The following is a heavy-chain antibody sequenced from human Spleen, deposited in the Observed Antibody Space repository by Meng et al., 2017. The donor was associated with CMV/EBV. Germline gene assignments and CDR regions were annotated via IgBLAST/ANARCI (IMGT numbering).Heavy chain of an antibody. V-gene: IGHV1-46*01. Sequence: ASVKVSCKASGYTFTNYFMHWVRQAPGQGLEWMGLIDPSGDSTTYAQKFQGRVTMTRDTSTSTVYMELSSLRSEDTAVYYCARGDCSSTSCYRVGWFDPWGQGTLVTVSS. CDR3: ARGDCSSTSCYRVGWFDP. J-gene: IGHJ5*02. CDR2: IDPSGDST. D-gene: IGHD2-2*02. CDR1: GYTFTNYF.